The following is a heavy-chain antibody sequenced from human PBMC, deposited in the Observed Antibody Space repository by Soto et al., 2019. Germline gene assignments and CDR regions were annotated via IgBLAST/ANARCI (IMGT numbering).Heavy chain of an antibody. D-gene: IGHD5-18*01. CDR2: IIPIFGTA. J-gene: IGHJ3*02. CDR3: AGPITPMADPRHDAFDI. CDR1: GGTFSSYA. V-gene: IGHV1-69*12. Sequence: QVQLVQSGAEVKKPGSSVKVSCKASGGTFSSYAISWVRQAPGQGLEWMGGIIPIFGTANYAQKFQGRVTITADESTSTAYMELSSLRSEDTAVYYCAGPITPMADPRHDAFDIWGQGTMVTVSS.